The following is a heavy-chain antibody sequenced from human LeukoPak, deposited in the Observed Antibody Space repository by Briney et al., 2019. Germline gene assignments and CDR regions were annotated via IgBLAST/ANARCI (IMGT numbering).Heavy chain of an antibody. Sequence: GGSLRLSCSTSGFTFSSHAMHWVRQAPGKGLEYVSGISSNGGTTEYADSVKGRFTISRDNSQNTLYLQMSSLRVEDTAVYNCVKGGNYPTEDHWGQGTLVIVSS. CDR2: ISSNGGTT. CDR1: GFTFSSHA. V-gene: IGHV3-64D*06. CDR3: VKGGNYPTEDH. D-gene: IGHD1-7*01. J-gene: IGHJ4*02.